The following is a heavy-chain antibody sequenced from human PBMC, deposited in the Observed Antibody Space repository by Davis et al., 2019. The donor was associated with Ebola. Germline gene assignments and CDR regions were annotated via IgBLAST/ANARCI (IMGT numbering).Heavy chain of an antibody. J-gene: IGHJ4*02. V-gene: IGHV3-30*02. D-gene: IGHD4-17*01. CDR1: GFRFSDFG. CDR3: TRRRGDYGSGEFDY. Sequence: PGGSLRLSCAASGFRFSDFGMHWVRRAPAKGLEWVAFIRYDETNKFYRDSVKGRFTISRDNAKSTLYLQMNSLTADDTAVYYCTRRRGDYGSGEFDYWGQGTLVTVSS. CDR2: IRYDETNK.